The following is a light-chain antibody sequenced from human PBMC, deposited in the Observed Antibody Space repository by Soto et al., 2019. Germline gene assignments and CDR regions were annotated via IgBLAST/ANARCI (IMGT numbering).Light chain of an antibody. V-gene: IGLV2-11*01. CDR1: SSDVGGYSY. CDR2: DVS. CDR3: SSYSISDTPYV. J-gene: IGLJ1*01. Sequence: QSVLTQPRSVSGSPGHSVTISCTGTSSDVGGYSYVSWYQQHPGKAPKLLISDVSKRPSGVPDRFSGSKSGNTASLTISGLQAEDEADYYCSSYSISDTPYVFGGGTKVTVL.